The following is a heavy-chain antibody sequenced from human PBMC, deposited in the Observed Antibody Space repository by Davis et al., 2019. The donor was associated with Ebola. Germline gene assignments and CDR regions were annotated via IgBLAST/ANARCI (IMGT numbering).Heavy chain of an antibody. Sequence: GESLKISCETSGFIFRNYVMSWVRQAPGKGLEWVSAISGSGGSTYYADSVQGRFTISRDNSKNTLYLQMNSLGAEDTAGYYSAIAPLGGYYYGSGSNRDWGQGTLVTVSS. J-gene: IGHJ4*02. CDR1: GFIFRNYV. CDR3: AIAPLGGYYYGSGSNRD. V-gene: IGHV3-23*01. D-gene: IGHD3-10*01. CDR2: ISGSGGST.